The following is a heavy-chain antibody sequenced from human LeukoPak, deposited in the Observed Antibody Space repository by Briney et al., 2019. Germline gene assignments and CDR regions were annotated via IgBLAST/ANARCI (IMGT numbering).Heavy chain of an antibody. CDR2: INPNSGGT. CDR1: GYTFTGYY. V-gene: IGHV1-2*04. D-gene: IGHD3-9*01. CDR3: ARDGDYDILTGPSKGYGMDV. J-gene: IGHJ6*02. Sequence: ASVKVSCKASGYTFTGYYMHWVRQAPGQGLEWRGWINPNSGGTNYAQKFQGWVTMTRDTSISTAYMELSRLRSDDTAVYYCARDGDYDILTGPSKGYGMDVWGQGTTVTVSS.